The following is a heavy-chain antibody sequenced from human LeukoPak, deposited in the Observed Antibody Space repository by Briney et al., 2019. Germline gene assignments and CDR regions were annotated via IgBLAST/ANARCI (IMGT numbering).Heavy chain of an antibody. D-gene: IGHD1-26*01. CDR2: INPNSGGA. CDR1: GYTFTGYY. V-gene: IGHV1-2*02. J-gene: IGHJ3*02. Sequence: ASVKVSCKASGYTFTGYYMHWVRRAPRQGLEWMGWINPNSGGANYAQKFQGRVTMTRDTSISTAYMELSRLRSDDTAVYYCARGRGATKAFDIWGQGTMVTVSS. CDR3: ARGRGATKAFDI.